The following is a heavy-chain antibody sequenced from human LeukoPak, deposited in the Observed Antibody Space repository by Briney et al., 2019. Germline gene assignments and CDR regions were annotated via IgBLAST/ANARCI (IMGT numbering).Heavy chain of an antibody. CDR3: AGDKETTGNGRPNWFDP. CDR1: GYSISSGYY. D-gene: IGHD1-1*01. J-gene: IGHJ5*02. V-gene: IGHV4-38-2*01. CDR2: IFQRGYS. Sequence: PSETLSLTCAVSGYSISSGYYWGWIRQPPGKGLQWIGSIFQRGYSYYNPSLKSRVTISVDTSRNQFSLKLSSVTAADTAVYNCAGDKETTGNGRPNWFDPWGQGTLVTVSS.